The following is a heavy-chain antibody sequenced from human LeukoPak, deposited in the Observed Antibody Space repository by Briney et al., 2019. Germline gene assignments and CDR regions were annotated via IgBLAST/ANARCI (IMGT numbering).Heavy chain of an antibody. J-gene: IGHJ4*02. V-gene: IGHV4-59*01. Sequence: PSETLCLTCTVSGGSISSYYWSWIRQPPGKGLEWIGYIYYSGSTNYNPSLKSRVTISVDTSKNQFSLKLSSVTAADTAVYYCARQQLSQLYYFDYWGQGTLVTVSS. D-gene: IGHD6-13*01. CDR2: IYYSGST. CDR1: GGSISSYY. CDR3: ARQQLSQLYYFDY.